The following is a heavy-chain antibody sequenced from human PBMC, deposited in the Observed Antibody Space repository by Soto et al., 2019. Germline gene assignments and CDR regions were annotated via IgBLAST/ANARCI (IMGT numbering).Heavy chain of an antibody. J-gene: IGHJ6*02. CDR2: INHSGST. D-gene: IGHD6-13*01. CDR1: GGSFSGYY. V-gene: IGHV4-34*01. Sequence: PSETLSLTCAVYGGSFSGYYWSWIRQPPGKGLEWIGEINHSGSTNYNPSLKSRVTISVDTSKNQFSLKLSSVTAADTAVYYCARGGYAVIAAAAYPGGYYYGMDVWGQGTTVTVSS. CDR3: ARGGYAVIAAAAYPGGYYYGMDV.